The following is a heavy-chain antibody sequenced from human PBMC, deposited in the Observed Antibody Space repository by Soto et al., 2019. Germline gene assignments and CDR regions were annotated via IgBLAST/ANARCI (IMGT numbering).Heavy chain of an antibody. D-gene: IGHD3-10*01. CDR1: GGTFSSYT. CDR2: IIPILGIA. CDR3: AREGADYGIDY. Sequence: QVQLVQSGAEVKKPGSSVKVSCKASGGTFSSYTISWVRQAPGQGLEWMGRIIPILGIANYAQKFQGRVTITADKSTSTAYMELSSLRSEDTAVYYCAREGADYGIDYWGQGTLVTVSS. J-gene: IGHJ4*02. V-gene: IGHV1-69*08.